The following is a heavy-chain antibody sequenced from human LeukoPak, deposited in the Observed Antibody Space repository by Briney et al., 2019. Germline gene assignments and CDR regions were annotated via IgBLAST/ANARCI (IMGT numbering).Heavy chain of an antibody. V-gene: IGHV3-48*03. CDR3: AKAGAMILQHYFDY. J-gene: IGHJ4*02. D-gene: IGHD3-22*01. CDR2: ISSSGSTI. CDR1: GFTFSSYE. Sequence: PGGSLRLSCAASGFTFSSYEMNWVRQAPGKGLEWVSYISSSGSTIYYTDSVKGRFTLYRDISRNTLYLQMNSLGADDTAVYYCAKAGAMILQHYFDYWGQGTLVTVSS.